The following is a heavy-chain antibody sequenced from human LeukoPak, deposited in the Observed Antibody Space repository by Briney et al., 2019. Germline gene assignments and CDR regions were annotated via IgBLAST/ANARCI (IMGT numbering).Heavy chain of an antibody. Sequence: GGSLRLSCAASGFTFSSYAMSWVRQAPGKGLEWVSAISGSGGSTYYADSVKGRFTISRDNSKNTLYLQMNSLRAEDTAVYYCANTFWGSLVHWFDPWGQGTLVTVSS. CDR1: GFTFSSYA. CDR2: ISGSGGST. CDR3: ANTFWGSLVHWFDP. D-gene: IGHD3-16*01. V-gene: IGHV3-23*01. J-gene: IGHJ5*02.